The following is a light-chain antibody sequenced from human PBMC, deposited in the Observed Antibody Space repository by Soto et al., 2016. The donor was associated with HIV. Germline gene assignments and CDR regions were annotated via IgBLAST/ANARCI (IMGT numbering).Light chain of an antibody. Sequence: SYVLTQPPSVSLAPGKTASITCGGNNIGSKSVHWYQQKPGQAPVLVVYDDSDRPSGTPERFSGSNSGNSATLTISRVEAGDEADYFCQVWDSSTNHVVFGGGTKLTVL. J-gene: IGLJ2*01. CDR1: NIGSKS. CDR2: DDS. CDR3: QVWDSSTNHVV. V-gene: IGLV3-21*03.